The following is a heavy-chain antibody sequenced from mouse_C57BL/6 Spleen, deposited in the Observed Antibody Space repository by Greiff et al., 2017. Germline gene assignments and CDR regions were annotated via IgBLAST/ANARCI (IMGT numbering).Heavy chain of an antibody. CDR1: GYTFTSYW. D-gene: IGHD3-2*02. CDR3: ARSSGPLYYFDY. V-gene: IGHV1-52*01. J-gene: IGHJ2*01. Sequence: QVQLKQPGAELVRPGSSVKLSCKASGYTFTSYWMHWVKQRPIQGLEWIGNIDPSDSETHYNQKFKDKATLTVDKSSSTAYMQLSSLTSEDSAVYYCARSSGPLYYFDYWGQGTTLTVSS. CDR2: IDPSDSET.